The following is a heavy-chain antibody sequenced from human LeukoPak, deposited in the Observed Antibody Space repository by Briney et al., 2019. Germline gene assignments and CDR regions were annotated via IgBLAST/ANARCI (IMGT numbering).Heavy chain of an antibody. V-gene: IGHV3-48*04. J-gene: IGHJ4*02. Sequence: GGSLRLSCAASGFTLSSDWMSWVRQAPGKGLEWVSYISTRGSRIYYADSVKGRFTISRDNAKNLLYLQMNSLRAEDTAVYYCARPSQTVIDHWGQGTLVTVSS. CDR1: GFTLSSDW. CDR2: ISTRGSRI. D-gene: IGHD3-22*01. CDR3: ARPSQTVIDH.